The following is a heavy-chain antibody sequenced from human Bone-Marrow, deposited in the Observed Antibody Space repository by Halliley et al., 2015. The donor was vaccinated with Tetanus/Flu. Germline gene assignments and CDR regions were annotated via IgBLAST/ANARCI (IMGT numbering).Heavy chain of an antibody. Sequence: TLSLTCAVSGGSISSGGYYWGWIRQTPGKGLQWIGYIYYSGRTYYNPSLKSQLTISLDPSKSQFSLKLTSMTAADTAVYYCARAHSTGRIIDYWGQGTLVTVSS. CDR3: ARAHSTGRIIDY. D-gene: IGHD3-22*01. CDR1: GGSISSGGYY. J-gene: IGHJ4*02. CDR2: IYYSGRT. V-gene: IGHV4-31*11.